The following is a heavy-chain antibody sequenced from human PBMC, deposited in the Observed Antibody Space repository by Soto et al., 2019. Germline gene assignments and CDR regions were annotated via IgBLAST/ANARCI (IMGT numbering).Heavy chain of an antibody. J-gene: IGHJ6*02. D-gene: IGHD3-10*01. CDR2: ISYDGSDK. V-gene: IGHV3-30*18. CDR3: AKVPSDRGYYYFAMDV. Sequence: QVQLVESGGGVVQPGRSLRLSCAASGFTFSSYAIHWVRQAPGKGLEWVAVISYDGSDKYYADSVKGRFTISRDNSKNTLYLQLNGLRAEDTAVYYRAKVPSDRGYYYFAMDVWGQGTTVTVSS. CDR1: GFTFSSYA.